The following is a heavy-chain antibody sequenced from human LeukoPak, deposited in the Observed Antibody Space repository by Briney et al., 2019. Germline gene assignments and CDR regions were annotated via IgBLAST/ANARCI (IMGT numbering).Heavy chain of an antibody. CDR2: IYYSGST. Sequence: PSETLSLTCTVSGGSISSYYWSWLRQPPGKGLEWIGYIYYSGSTNYNPSLKSRVTISVDTSKNQFSLKLSSVTAADTAVYYCARGGIAVAGTHGWFDPWGQGTLVTVSS. J-gene: IGHJ5*02. CDR1: GGSISSYY. D-gene: IGHD6-19*01. V-gene: IGHV4-59*01. CDR3: ARGGIAVAGTHGWFDP.